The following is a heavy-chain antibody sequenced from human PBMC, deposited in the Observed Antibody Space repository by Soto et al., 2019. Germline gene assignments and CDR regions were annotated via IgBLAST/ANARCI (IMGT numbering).Heavy chain of an antibody. J-gene: IGHJ3*02. CDR1: GYTFTGYY. D-gene: IGHD3-9*01. V-gene: IGHV1-2*02. Sequence: ASVKVSGKASGYTFTGYYTHWVRQAPGQGLEWMGWINPNSGGTNYAQKFQGRVTMTRDTSISTAYMELSRLRSEHTDVYYCARDGAYYDSLTGYYIDAFDIWRQGTMVTVSS. CDR3: ARDGAYYDSLTGYYIDAFDI. CDR2: INPNSGGT.